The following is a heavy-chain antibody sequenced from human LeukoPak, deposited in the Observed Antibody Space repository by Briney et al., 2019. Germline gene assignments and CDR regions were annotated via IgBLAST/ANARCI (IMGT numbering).Heavy chain of an antibody. CDR3: ARGVSSSWYGGYYFDY. V-gene: IGHV1-3*01. CDR2: INAGNGNT. Sequence: ASVKVSCKASGYTFTSYAMHWVRQAPGQRLEWMGWINAGNGNTKYSQKFQGRVTITRDTSASTAYMELSSLRSEDTAVYYCARGVSSSWYGGYYFDYWGQGTLVTVSS. D-gene: IGHD6-13*01. CDR1: GYTFTSYA. J-gene: IGHJ4*02.